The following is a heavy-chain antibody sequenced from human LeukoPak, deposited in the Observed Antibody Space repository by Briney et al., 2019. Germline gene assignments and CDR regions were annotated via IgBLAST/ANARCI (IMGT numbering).Heavy chain of an antibody. D-gene: IGHD6-13*01. J-gene: IGHJ5*02. V-gene: IGHV1-18*01. CDR3: ARGGHSSSWYRWFDP. CDR1: NYTFVSYG. CDR2: IITFNGNT. Sequence: GASVKVSCKASNYTFVSYGISWVRQAPRQGVEWMGWIITFNGNTDYAQKSQGRVTMTADTSTSTAYMELRSLSSDDTAVYYCARGGHSSSWYRWFDPWGQGTLVTVSS.